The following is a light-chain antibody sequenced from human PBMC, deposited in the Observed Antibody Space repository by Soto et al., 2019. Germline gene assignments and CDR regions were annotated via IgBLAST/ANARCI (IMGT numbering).Light chain of an antibody. Sequence: DIQMTQSPSTLSASVGDRVTITCRASQSISSWLAWYQQKPGKAPKLLIYDASSSESGVPSRFSGSGSGTEFTLTISSLQPDDFATYYCQQYETFGQGTKVDIK. CDR2: DAS. J-gene: IGKJ1*01. CDR1: QSISSW. CDR3: QQYET. V-gene: IGKV1-5*01.